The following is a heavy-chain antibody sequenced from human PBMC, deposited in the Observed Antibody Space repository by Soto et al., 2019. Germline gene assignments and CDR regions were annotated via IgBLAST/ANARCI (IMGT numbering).Heavy chain of an antibody. CDR3: ARVILTAAGLGWFDP. V-gene: IGHV1-69*01. D-gene: IGHD6-13*01. CDR1: GGTFSSYA. CDR2: IIPIFGTA. J-gene: IGHJ5*02. Sequence: QVQLVQSGAEVKKPGSSVKVSCKASGGTFSSYAISWVQQAPGQGLEWMGGIIPIFGTANYAQKFQGRVTITADESTSTAYMELSSLRSEDTAVYYCARVILTAAGLGWFDPWGQGTLVTVSS.